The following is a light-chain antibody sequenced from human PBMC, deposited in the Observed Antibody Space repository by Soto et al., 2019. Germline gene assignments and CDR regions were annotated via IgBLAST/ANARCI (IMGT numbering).Light chain of an antibody. CDR2: EVS. CDR3: CSYAGSSTYV. V-gene: IGLV2-23*02. J-gene: IGLJ1*01. Sequence: QSVLTQPSPVSGSPGQSITISRTGTSSDVGSYNLVSWYQQHPGKAPKLMIYEVSKRPSGVSNRFSGSKSGNTASLTISGLQAEDEADYYCCSYAGSSTYVFGTGTKVTVL. CDR1: SSDVGSYNL.